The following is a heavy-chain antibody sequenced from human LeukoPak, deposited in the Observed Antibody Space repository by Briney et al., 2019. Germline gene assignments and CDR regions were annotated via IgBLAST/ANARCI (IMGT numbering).Heavy chain of an antibody. CDR1: GYTFTSYA. D-gene: IGHD3-22*01. Sequence: ASVKVSCKASGYTFTSYAISWVRQAPGQGLEWLGWISAYNGNTHYAQKLQGRLTLTTDTSANTAYMELRSLRSDDTAVYFCARDDYDSLPYYFDFWGQGTLVTVSS. J-gene: IGHJ4*02. CDR2: ISAYNGNT. CDR3: ARDDYDSLPYYFDF. V-gene: IGHV1-18*01.